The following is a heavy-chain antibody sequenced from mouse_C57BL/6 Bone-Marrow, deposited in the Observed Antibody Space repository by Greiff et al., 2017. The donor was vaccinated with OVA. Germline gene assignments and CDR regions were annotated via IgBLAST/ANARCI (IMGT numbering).Heavy chain of an antibody. CDR2: ISSGGSYT. V-gene: IGHV5-6*01. J-gene: IGHJ2*01. CDR1: GFTFSSYG. CDR3: ARGFDY. Sequence: EVMLVESGGDLVKPGGSLKLSCAVSGFTFSSYGMSWVRQTPDKRLEWVATISSGGSYTYYPDSVKGRFTISRENAKNTLYHQMSSRKAEDTAMYYCARGFDYWGQGTTLTVSS.